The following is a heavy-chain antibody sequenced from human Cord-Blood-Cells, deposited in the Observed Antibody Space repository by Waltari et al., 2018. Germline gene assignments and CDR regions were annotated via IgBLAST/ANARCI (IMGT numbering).Heavy chain of an antibody. V-gene: IGHV3-33*01. J-gene: IGHJ3*02. D-gene: IGHD1-26*01. CDR3: AREWVGATAFDI. CDR2: LWYDGSKK. CDR1: GFTFSSYG. Sequence: QVQLVESGGGVVQPGRSLRLSCAASGFTFSSYGMHWVRQAPGKGLVWVAVLWYDGSKKYYADSVKSRFTISRDNSKNALYLQMNSLRAEDTAVYYWAREWVGATAFDIWGQGTMVTVSS.